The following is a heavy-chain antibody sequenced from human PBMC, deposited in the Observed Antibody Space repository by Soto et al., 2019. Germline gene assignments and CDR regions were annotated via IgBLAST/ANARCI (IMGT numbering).Heavy chain of an antibody. CDR3: ARDGSIAAVENWFDP. D-gene: IGHD6-13*01. Sequence: ASVKVSCKASGYTFTSYGISWVRQAPGQGLEWMGWISAYNGNTNYAQKLQGRVTMTTDTSTSTAYMELRSLRSDDTAVYYCARDGSIAAVENWFDPGGQGTLVTVSS. J-gene: IGHJ5*02. CDR2: ISAYNGNT. V-gene: IGHV1-18*01. CDR1: GYTFTSYG.